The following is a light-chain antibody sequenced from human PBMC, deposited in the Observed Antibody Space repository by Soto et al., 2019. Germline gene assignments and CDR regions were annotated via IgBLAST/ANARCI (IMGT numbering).Light chain of an antibody. Sequence: RGMTEAPATRSLSPVERSTLSCMASQRVSRNLACYQQKPGKAPRLIIYGASTRATGIPARFSGSGSGTEFTLIISSLQSEDSAVYYCQQYNSWLWTFGQGTKVDIK. J-gene: IGKJ1*01. CDR3: QQYNSWLWT. V-gene: IGKV3-15*01. CDR2: GAS. CDR1: QRVSRN.